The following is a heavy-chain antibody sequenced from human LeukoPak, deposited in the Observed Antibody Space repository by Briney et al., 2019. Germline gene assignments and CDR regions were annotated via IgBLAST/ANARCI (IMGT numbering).Heavy chain of an antibody. CDR3: ARGSLNPYYDY. J-gene: IGHJ4*02. D-gene: IGHD1-14*01. CDR2: ISSNGGST. CDR1: GFTFSSYA. Sequence: GGSLRLSCAASGFTFSSYAMHWVRQAPGKGLEYVSAISSNGGSTYYANSVKGRFTISRDNSKKTLYLQMGSLRAEDMAVYYCARGSLNPYYDYWGQGTLVTVSS. V-gene: IGHV3-64*01.